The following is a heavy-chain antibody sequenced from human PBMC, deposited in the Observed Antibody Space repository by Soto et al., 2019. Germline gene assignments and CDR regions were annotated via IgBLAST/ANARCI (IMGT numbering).Heavy chain of an antibody. V-gene: IGHV4-39*01. CDR3: ATSNWFDP. J-gene: IGHJ5*02. CDR1: GGSISSRGYY. CDR2: IYYSGST. Sequence: QLQLQESGPGLVKPSETLSLTCTVSGGSISSRGYYWGWIRQPPGKGLGWIGTIYYSGSTYYHPSLKSRVTIPVDTSKNQFSLKLSSVTAADTAVYYCATSNWFDPWGQGTLVTVSS.